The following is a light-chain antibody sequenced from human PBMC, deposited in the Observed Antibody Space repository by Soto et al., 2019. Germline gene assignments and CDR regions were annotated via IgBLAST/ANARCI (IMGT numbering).Light chain of an antibody. CDR1: QSISSW. J-gene: IGKJ1*01. Sequence: DIQMTQSPSTLSASVGDRVTITCRASQSISSWLAWYQQKPGKAPKLLIYKASSLESGVPSRLSGSGSGTEFTLTISSLQPDDFATYSCQQYNSYRTFGQGTKVEIK. CDR3: QQYNSYRT. V-gene: IGKV1-5*03. CDR2: KAS.